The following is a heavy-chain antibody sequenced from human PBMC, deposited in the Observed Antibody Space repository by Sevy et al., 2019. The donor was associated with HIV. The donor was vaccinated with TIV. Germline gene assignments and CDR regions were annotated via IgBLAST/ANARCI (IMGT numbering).Heavy chain of an antibody. Sequence: GGSLRLSCVASDLRNYWMHWVRQVPGKGLVWVSRMNQDGNIINYADSVKGRFIISRDNARNTLYLQMNSLRAEDTAVYYCTRNGGAFDNGFDPWGQGTLVTVSS. CDR2: MNQDGNII. J-gene: IGHJ5*02. CDR3: TRNGGAFDNGFDP. V-gene: IGHV3-74*01. CDR1: DLRNYW. D-gene: IGHD2-8*01.